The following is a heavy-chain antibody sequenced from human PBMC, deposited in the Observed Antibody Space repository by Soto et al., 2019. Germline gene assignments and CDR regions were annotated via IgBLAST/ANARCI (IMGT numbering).Heavy chain of an antibody. Sequence: EVQLVESGGGLVKPGGSLRLSCAASGFTFSSYSMNWVRQAPGNGLEWVSSISSSSSYIYYADSVKGRFTISRDNAKNSLYLQMNSLRAEDTAVYYCARDRTYYYDSSGYYLDYWGQGTLVTVSS. CDR1: GFTFSSYS. CDR2: ISSSSSYI. V-gene: IGHV3-21*01. CDR3: ARDRTYYYDSSGYYLDY. D-gene: IGHD3-22*01. J-gene: IGHJ4*02.